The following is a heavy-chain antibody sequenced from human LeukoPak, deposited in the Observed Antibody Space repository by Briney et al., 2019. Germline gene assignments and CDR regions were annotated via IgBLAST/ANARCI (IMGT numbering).Heavy chain of an antibody. CDR1: GGSISSGGYS. Sequence: PSQTLSLTCAVSGGSISSGGYSWSWIRQPPGKGLEWIGYIYHSGSTYYNPSLKSRVTISVDRSKNQFSLKLSSVTAADTAVYYCARDLSGFDYWGQGTLVTVSS. V-gene: IGHV4-30-2*01. CDR3: ARDLSGFDY. J-gene: IGHJ4*02. D-gene: IGHD2-15*01. CDR2: IYHSGST.